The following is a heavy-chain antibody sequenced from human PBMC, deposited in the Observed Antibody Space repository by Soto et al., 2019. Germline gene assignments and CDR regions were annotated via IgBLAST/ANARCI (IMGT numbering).Heavy chain of an antibody. V-gene: IGHV1-18*04. CDR1: GYTFTSYG. D-gene: IGHD3-22*01. CDR2: ISAYNGNT. J-gene: IGHJ4*02. Sequence: ASVKVSCKASGYTFTSYGISWVRQAPGQGLEWMGWISAYNGNTNYAQKLQGRVTMTTDTSTSTAYMELRSLRSDDTAVYYCARAPRYYYDSSGYPALGYWGQGTLVTVSS. CDR3: ARAPRYYYDSSGYPALGY.